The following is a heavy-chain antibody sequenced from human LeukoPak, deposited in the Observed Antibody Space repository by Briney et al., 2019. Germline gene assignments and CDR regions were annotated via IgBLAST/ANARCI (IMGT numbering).Heavy chain of an antibody. CDR1: GFTFSSYS. J-gene: IGHJ4*02. CDR2: ISSSSSTI. D-gene: IGHD4-17*01. CDR3: ARERGYGDYAH. Sequence: PGGSLRLSCAASGFTFSSYSMNWVRQAPGKGLEWVSYISSSSSTIYYADSVKGRFTISRDNAKNSLYLQMNSLRAEDTAVYYCARERGYGDYAHWGQGTLVTVSS. V-gene: IGHV3-48*01.